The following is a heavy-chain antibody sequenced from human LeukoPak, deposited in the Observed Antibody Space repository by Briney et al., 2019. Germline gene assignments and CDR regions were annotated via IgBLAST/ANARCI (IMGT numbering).Heavy chain of an antibody. CDR1: GVSISSHY. CDR3: ARVGNLISATYFDY. V-gene: IGHV4-59*11. J-gene: IGHJ4*02. Sequence: SETLSLNCTVSGVSISSHYWSWIRQPPGKGLEWIGYIYYSGSTNYNPSLKSRVTISVDTSKNQFSLKLSSVTAADTAVYYCARVGNLISATYFDYWGQGTLVTVSS. CDR2: IYYSGST. D-gene: IGHD3-16*01.